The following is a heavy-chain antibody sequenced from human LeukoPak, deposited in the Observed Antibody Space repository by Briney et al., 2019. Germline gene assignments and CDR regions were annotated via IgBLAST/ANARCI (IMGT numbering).Heavy chain of an antibody. CDR1: GFTFSSYA. Sequence: GGSLRLSCAASGFTFSSYAMHWVRQAPGKGLEWVAVISYDGSNKYYADSVKGRFTISRDNSKSTLYLQMNSLRAEDTAVYYCARAKQDRFGYYYYYYYMDVWGKGTTVTVSS. J-gene: IGHJ6*03. D-gene: IGHD5-18*01. CDR3: ARAKQDRFGYYYYYYYMDV. CDR2: ISYDGSNK. V-gene: IGHV3-30*04.